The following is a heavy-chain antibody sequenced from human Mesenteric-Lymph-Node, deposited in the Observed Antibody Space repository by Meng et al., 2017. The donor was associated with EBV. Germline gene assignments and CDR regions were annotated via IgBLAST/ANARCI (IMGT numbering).Heavy chain of an antibody. CDR1: GYIFTTSA. D-gene: IGHD6-13*01. CDR3: ARDSRIVAPGTRPFDP. J-gene: IGHJ5*02. Sequence: QAQLWQSGAEVKKPGASVKVSCKASGYIFTTSAINWVRQAPGQGLEWMGWINTNTGDPTYAQGFTGRFVFSLDTSVSTAYLQISSLEAEDTAIYYCARDSRIVAPGTRPFDPWGQGTLVTSPQ. V-gene: IGHV7-4-1*02. CDR2: INTNTGDP.